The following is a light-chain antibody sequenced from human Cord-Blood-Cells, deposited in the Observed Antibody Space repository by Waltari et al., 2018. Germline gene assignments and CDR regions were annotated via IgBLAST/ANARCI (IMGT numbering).Light chain of an antibody. CDR2: DAS. CDR1: QDIINY. CDR3: QQYDNLPLT. J-gene: IGKJ4*01. Sequence: DLQMPQSPSSLSASVGDRVTITCQASQDIINYLNWYQQKPGKAPKLLIYDASNLETGVPSRFSGSGSGTDFTFTISSLQPEDIATYYCQQYDNLPLTFGGGTKVEIK. V-gene: IGKV1-33*01.